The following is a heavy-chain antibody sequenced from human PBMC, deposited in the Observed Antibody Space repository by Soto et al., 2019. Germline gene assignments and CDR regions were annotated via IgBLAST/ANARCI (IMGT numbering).Heavy chain of an antibody. Sequence: EVPLLESGGGLVQPGGSLRLSCAASGFTFSSYAVSWVRQAPGKGLEWVSAISGSGGTTYYADSVKGRFTISRDNSKNTLYLQMSSLSAEDTAVYFCAKDRDCSTGSCYYNYWGQGTLVTVSS. CDR3: AKDRDCSTGSCYYNY. D-gene: IGHD2-15*01. CDR1: GFTFSSYA. V-gene: IGHV3-23*01. CDR2: ISGSGGTT. J-gene: IGHJ4*02.